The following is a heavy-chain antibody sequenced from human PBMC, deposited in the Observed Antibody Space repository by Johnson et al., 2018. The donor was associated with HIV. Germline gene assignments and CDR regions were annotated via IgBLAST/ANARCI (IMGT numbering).Heavy chain of an antibody. CDR3: AKDRYSYGSGAGIDAFDI. J-gene: IGHJ3*02. CDR1: GFTFSSYA. Sequence: QVQLVESGGGLVQPGGSLRLSCAASGFTFSSYAMHWVRQAPGKGLEWVAVISYDGSNKYYADSVKGRFTISRDNSKNTLYLQMNSLRAEDTALYYCAKDRYSYGSGAGIDAFDIWGQGTMVTVSS. CDR2: ISYDGSNK. V-gene: IGHV3-30*04. D-gene: IGHD3-10*01.